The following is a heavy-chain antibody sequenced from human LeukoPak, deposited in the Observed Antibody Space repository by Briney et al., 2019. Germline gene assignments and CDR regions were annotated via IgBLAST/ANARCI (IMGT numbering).Heavy chain of an antibody. CDR1: GFTFTAYG. CDR3: AKAARLGPSHFDY. D-gene: IGHD6-25*01. J-gene: IGHJ4*02. V-gene: IGHV3-33*03. CDR2: VWVDGNNK. Sequence: PGGSLRLSCAASGFTFTAYGLHWVRQAPGMGLEWVAVVWVDGNNKFYADSVKGRFTISRDNSTSTLYLHMNSLRDDDTAVYYCAKAARLGPSHFDYWGRGTLVTVSS.